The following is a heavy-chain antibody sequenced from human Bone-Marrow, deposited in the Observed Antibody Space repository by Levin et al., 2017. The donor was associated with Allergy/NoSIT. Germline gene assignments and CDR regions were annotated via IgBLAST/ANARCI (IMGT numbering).Heavy chain of an antibody. CDR3: VRRAVGDGWDLV. CDR1: GFTFSTYV. Sequence: PGGSLRLACAASGFTFSTYVMAWVRQAPGTGLDWVSVIDGSGATIFYADSVKGRFTISRDNSRNTLYLQMNSLRAEDTAVYYCVRRAVGDGWDLVWGQGTLVTVSS. D-gene: IGHD5-24*01. CDR2: IDGSGATI. V-gene: IGHV3-23*05. J-gene: IGHJ4*02.